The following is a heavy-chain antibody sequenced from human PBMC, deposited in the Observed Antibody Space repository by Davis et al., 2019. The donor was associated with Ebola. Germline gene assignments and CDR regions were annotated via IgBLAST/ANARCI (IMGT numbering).Heavy chain of an antibody. CDR1: AYSISSAYY. V-gene: IGHV4-38-2*02. CDR3: ASDSITIFGVVIIGYGMDV. CDR2: IYHDGST. Sequence: SETLSLTCTVSAYSISSAYYWGWIRQPPGKGLEWLGSIYHDGSTYYNPSLKSRVTISVDTSKNPFTLKLSSVTAADTAVYYCASDSITIFGVVIIGYGMDVWGKGTTVTVSS. D-gene: IGHD3-3*01. J-gene: IGHJ6*04.